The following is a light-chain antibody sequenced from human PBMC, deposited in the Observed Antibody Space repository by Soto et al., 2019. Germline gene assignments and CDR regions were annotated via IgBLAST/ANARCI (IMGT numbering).Light chain of an antibody. CDR1: NIRDKR. CDR3: QVWDSDYSHVV. J-gene: IGLJ2*01. Sequence: SYELTQPPSVSVAPGQTATITCGGNNIRDKRVHWYQQKPGQAPVLVVSDDSGRPLGIPERISGSNSGNVATLTISWVEDGDEDDYYCQVWDSDYSHVVFGGGTKLTVL. V-gene: IGLV3-21*02. CDR2: DDS.